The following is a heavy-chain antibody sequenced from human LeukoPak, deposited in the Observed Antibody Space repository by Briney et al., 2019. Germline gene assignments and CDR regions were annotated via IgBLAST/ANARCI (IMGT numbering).Heavy chain of an antibody. J-gene: IGHJ6*03. CDR2: VYHSGST. CDR3: ARDLYYYYYIDV. Sequence: PSGTLSLTCAVSGGSISSSYWWSWVRQPPGKGRGWIGEVYHSGSTNYSPSLKSRVTISVDTSKNQFSLKLSSVTAADTAVYYCARDLYYYYYIDVWGKGTTVTVSS. CDR1: GGSISSSYW. V-gene: IGHV4-4*02.